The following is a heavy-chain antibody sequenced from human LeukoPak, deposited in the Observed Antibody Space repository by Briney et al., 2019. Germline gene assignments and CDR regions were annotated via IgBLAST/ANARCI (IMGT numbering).Heavy chain of an antibody. CDR2: IGSTDI. Sequence: GGSLRLSCAASGFTFSSYAMSWLRQAPGKGLEWVSSIGSTDIYYADSVKGRFTVSRDNSKNTLYLQLNNLRAEDSAVYYCAKDATPGNAIWDYFGKWGQGTLVTVSS. D-gene: IGHD1-1*01. CDR1: GFTFSSYA. V-gene: IGHV3-23*01. J-gene: IGHJ4*02. CDR3: AKDATPGNAIWDYFGK.